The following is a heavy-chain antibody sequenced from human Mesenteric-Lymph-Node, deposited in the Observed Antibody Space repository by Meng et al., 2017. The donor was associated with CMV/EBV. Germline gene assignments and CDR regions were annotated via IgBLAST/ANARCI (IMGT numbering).Heavy chain of an antibody. CDR2: IGTAGDT. Sequence: GESLKISCAACGFTFSSYDMHWVRQATGKGLEWVSAIGTAGDTYYPGSVKGQFTISRENAKNSLYLQMNSLRPEDTALYYCAKVKGDYSSFYFDYWGQGTLVTVSS. CDR1: GFTFSSYD. D-gene: IGHD4-11*01. J-gene: IGHJ4*02. CDR3: AKVKGDYSSFYFDY. V-gene: IGHV3-13*03.